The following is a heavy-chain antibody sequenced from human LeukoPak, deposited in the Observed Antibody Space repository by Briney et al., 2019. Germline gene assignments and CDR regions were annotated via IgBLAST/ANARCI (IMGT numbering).Heavy chain of an antibody. CDR2: INHSGST. CDR3: ARDPQMTAIDY. CDR1: GGSFSGYY. D-gene: IGHD2-21*02. Sequence: PSEILSLTCAVYGGSFSGYYWSWIRQPPGKGLEWIGEINHSGSTNYNPSLKSRVTISVDTSKNQFSLKLSSVTAADTAVYYCARDPQMTAIDYWGQGTLVTVSS. V-gene: IGHV4-34*01. J-gene: IGHJ4*02.